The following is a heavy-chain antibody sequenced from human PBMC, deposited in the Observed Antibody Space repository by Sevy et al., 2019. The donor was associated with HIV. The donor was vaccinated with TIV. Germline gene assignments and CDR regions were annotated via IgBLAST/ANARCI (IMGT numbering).Heavy chain of an antibody. CDR1: GGSISISSYY. V-gene: IGHV4-39*01. D-gene: IGHD6-19*01. Sequence: SETLSLTCTVSGGSISISSYYWGWIRQPSGKGLEWIGSFYYSESTYYNPSLKSRVTISVDTSKNQFSLKLSSVTAADTAVYYCARAFRAVAGSYYFDYWGQGTLFTVSS. J-gene: IGHJ4*02. CDR3: ARAFRAVAGSYYFDY. CDR2: FYYSEST.